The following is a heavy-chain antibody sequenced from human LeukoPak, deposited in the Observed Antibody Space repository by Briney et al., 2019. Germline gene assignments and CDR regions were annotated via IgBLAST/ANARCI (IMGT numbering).Heavy chain of an antibody. D-gene: IGHD5-18*01. V-gene: IGHV4-39*07. CDR1: GGSISRTNYY. CDR2: FYNSGST. CDR3: ARTTEGGYTYGYFYYYYMDV. Sequence: SETLSLTCTVSGGSISRTNYYWGWIRQPPGKGLEWIGSFYNSGSTNYNPSLKSRVTISVDTSKNQFSLKLTSVTAADTAVYYCARTTEGGYTYGYFYYYYMDVWGKGTTVTISS. J-gene: IGHJ6*03.